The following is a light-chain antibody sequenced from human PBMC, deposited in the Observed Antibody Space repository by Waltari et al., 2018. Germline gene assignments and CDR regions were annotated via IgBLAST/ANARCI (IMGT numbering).Light chain of an antibody. Sequence: QAVVTQEPSLTVSPGGTVTPTCGPSTGTVTSGHFPYWFQQKPGQAPTTLIYDTNNKESWTPARFSGSLIGGKAALTLSGAQPEDEAEYYCLLFYSGPRVFGGGTKLTVL. V-gene: IGLV7-46*01. J-gene: IGLJ3*02. CDR3: LLFYSGPRV. CDR1: TGTVTSGHF. CDR2: DTN.